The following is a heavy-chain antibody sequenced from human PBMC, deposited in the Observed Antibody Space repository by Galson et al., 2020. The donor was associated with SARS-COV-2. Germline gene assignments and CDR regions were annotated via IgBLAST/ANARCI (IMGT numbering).Heavy chain of an antibody. V-gene: IGHV3-7*01. D-gene: IGHD6-19*01. J-gene: IGHJ3*02. CDR2: IKKDGVEK. CDR1: GLTLVSSW. Sequence: QAGGSRRLSCAASGLTLVSSWLSWVRKAPGKGLEWVANIKKDGVEKYYVDSMKGRFTISRDNAKNSLYLQMNSLRAEDTAVYYCARGHFTRGWYPDAFDIWGRGTKVTVSS. CDR3: ARGHFTRGWYPDAFDI.